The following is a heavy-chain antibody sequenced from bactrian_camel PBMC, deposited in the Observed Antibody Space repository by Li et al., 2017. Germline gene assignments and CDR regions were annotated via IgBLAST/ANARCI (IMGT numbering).Heavy chain of an antibody. J-gene: IGHJ4*01. CDR3: VADCELRYGHFDFEIGS. CDR1: GFPSGVVG. V-gene: IGHV3S40*01. D-gene: IGHD1*01. Sequence: VQLVESGGGLVQPGGSLRLSCSASGFPSGVVGMNWVRQAPGKGLEWVSSINSGGSTTYNADSVKGRFTISRDNDKRTLYLQMNNLKPEDTAMYYCVADCELRYGHFDFEIGSRGQGTQVTVS. CDR2: INSGGSTT.